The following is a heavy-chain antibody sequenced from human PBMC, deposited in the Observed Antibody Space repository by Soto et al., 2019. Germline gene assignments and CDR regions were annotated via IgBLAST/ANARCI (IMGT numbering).Heavy chain of an antibody. CDR3: ARHRGPAPVY. CDR2: LFYGGTT. CDR1: GGSISGYY. V-gene: IGHV4-39*01. D-gene: IGHD3-10*01. Sequence: SLTCTVSGGSISGYYWTWIRQPPGKGLEWVGSLFYGGTTDYNPSLKSRLTMSLDTSKNHFSLKLRSVTAADTAVYYCARHRGPAPVYWGQGTMVTVYS. J-gene: IGHJ4*02.